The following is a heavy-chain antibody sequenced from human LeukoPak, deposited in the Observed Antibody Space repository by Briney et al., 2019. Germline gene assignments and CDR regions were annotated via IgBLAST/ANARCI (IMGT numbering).Heavy chain of an antibody. CDR1: GFTFSRYA. D-gene: IGHD3-22*01. CDR2: ISGSTGGT. CDR3: AKHRFESGGYHSTD. Sequence: GGSLRLSCAASGFTFSRYAMNWVRQAPGKGLEWVSAISGSTGGTYYADSVKGRFTISRDNSKNTLYLQMNSLRAEDTAAYYCAKHRFESGGYHSTDWGQGTLVTVSS. V-gene: IGHV3-23*01. J-gene: IGHJ4*02.